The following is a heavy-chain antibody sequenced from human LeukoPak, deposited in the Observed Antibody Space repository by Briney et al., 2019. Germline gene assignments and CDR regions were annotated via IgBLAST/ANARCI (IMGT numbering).Heavy chain of an antibody. D-gene: IGHD2-8*01. J-gene: IGHJ4*02. CDR1: GGSISNTNW. V-gene: IGHV4-4*02. CDR3: SRENGAFSPFGY. CDR2: ISLSGLT. Sequence: SGTLSLTCGVSGGSISNTNWWSWVRQPPGQGLEWIGEISLSGLTNYNPSLKSRVTVSLDKSKNPLSLNLTAVTAADTAGYYCSRENGAFSPFGYWGQGTLVTVPS.